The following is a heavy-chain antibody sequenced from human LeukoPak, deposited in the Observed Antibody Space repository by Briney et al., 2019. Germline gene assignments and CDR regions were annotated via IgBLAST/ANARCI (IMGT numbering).Heavy chain of an antibody. Sequence: GGSLRLSCAASGFTFSSYGMSWVRQAPGKGLEWVSAISGSGGSTYYADSVRGRFTISRDNAKNILFLQMNSLRAEDTAIYYCAREWDSWGQGTLVTVSS. J-gene: IGHJ4*02. V-gene: IGHV3-23*01. CDR1: GFTFSSYG. CDR2: ISGSGGST. CDR3: AREWDS.